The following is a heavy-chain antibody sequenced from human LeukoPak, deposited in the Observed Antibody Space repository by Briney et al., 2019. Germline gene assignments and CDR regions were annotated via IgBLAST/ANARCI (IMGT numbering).Heavy chain of an antibody. CDR2: IYYSGST. V-gene: IGHV4-59*01. CDR1: GGSISSYY. CDR3: ASVYSSSWYRVFDY. Sequence: PSETLSLTCTVSGGSISSYYWSWIRQPPGKGLEWIGYIYYSGSTNYNPSLKSRVTISVDPSKNQFSLKLSSVTAADTAVYYCASVYSSSWYRVFDYWGQGTLVTVSS. D-gene: IGHD6-13*01. J-gene: IGHJ4*02.